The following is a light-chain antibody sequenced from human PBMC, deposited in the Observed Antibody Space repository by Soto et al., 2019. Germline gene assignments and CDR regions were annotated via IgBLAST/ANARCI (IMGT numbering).Light chain of an antibody. Sequence: EIVMTQSPATLSVSPGERATLSCRASQSVSSNLAWYQQKPGQTPWLLIYGASQRAAGIPDRFSGSGSGTDFTLTISRLEPEDFAVYYCQQYGGSPRTFGQGTKVDIK. J-gene: IGKJ1*01. CDR3: QQYGGSPRT. V-gene: IGKV3-20*01. CDR1: QSVSSN. CDR2: GAS.